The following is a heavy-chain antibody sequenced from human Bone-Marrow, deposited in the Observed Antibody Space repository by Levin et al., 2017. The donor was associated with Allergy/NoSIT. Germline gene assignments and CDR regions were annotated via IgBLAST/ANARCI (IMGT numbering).Heavy chain of an antibody. CDR3: ARLAISASRDYYFDN. Sequence: PSETLSLTCAISGDSVSSSGAAWNWIRQSPSRGLEWLGRTYYRSKWYSDYALSVESRITINPDTSRNQFSLQLNSVIPEDTAVYYCARLAISASRDYYFDNWGQGTLVTVSS. J-gene: IGHJ4*02. CDR2: TYYRSKWYS. V-gene: IGHV6-1*01. D-gene: IGHD4-17*01. CDR1: GDSVSSSGAA.